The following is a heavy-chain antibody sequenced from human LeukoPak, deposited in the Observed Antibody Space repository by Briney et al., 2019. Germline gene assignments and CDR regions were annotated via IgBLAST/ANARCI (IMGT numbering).Heavy chain of an antibody. CDR1: GGSISSSSYY. D-gene: IGHD6-25*01. Sequence: PSETLSLTCTVSGGSISSSSYYWGWIRPPPGKGLEWIGSIYYSGSTYYNPSLKSRVTISVDTSKNQFSLKLSSVTAADTAVYYCARPASFDPWGQGTLVTVSS. V-gene: IGHV4-39*01. J-gene: IGHJ5*02. CDR3: ARPASFDP. CDR2: IYYSGST.